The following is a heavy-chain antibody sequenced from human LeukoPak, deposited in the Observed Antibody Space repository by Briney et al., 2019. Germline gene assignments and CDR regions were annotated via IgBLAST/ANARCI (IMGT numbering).Heavy chain of an antibody. CDR3: ATNGPGIAVAGYVDY. CDR1: GFTFSGYA. Sequence: PGRSLRLSCAASGFTFSGYAMHWVRQAPGKGLEWVAVISYDGSTEYYADSVKGRFTISRDNSKTTLYLQVNSLRAEDAAVYYCATNGPGIAVAGYVDYWGRGTLVTVSS. J-gene: IGHJ4*02. V-gene: IGHV3-30-3*01. CDR2: ISYDGSTE. D-gene: IGHD6-19*01.